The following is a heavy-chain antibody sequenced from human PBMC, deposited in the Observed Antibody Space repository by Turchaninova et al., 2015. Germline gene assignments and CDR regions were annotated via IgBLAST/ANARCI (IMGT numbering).Heavy chain of an antibody. CDR2: INAGNGNT. CDR1: GYTFTSYT. V-gene: IGHV1-3*01. Sequence: QVQLVQSGAEVKKPGASVKVSCKASGYTFTSYTMHWVRQAPGQRLEWMGWINAGNGNTKYSQKFQGRVTITRDKSASTAYMELSSLRSEDTAVYYCARDLPFYGGNSNWYFDLWGRGTLVTVSS. J-gene: IGHJ2*01. CDR3: ARDLPFYGGNSNWYFDL. D-gene: IGHD4-23*01.